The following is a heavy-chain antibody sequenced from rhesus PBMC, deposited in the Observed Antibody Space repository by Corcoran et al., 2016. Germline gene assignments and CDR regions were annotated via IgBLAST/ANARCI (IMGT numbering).Heavy chain of an antibody. V-gene: IGHV4-80*01. J-gene: IGHJ3*01. CDR2: INGNSGST. CDR3: ARPPIISGTSYNWFDV. CDR1: GASISGNW. Sequence: QVQLQESGPGLVKPSETLSLTCTVSGASISGNWWLWIPQPPGKGPVWIGKINGNSGSTNYNPSLTSRVTISKDASKNQFSLRLSSVTAADTALYYCARPPIISGTSYNWFDVWGQGLRVTVSS. D-gene: IGHD1-26*01.